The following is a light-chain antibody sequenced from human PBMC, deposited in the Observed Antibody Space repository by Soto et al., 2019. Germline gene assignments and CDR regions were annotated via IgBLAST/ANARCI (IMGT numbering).Light chain of an antibody. V-gene: IGKV1-5*01. CDR1: QSISSW. Sequence: DIQMTQSPSTLSASVLDRFTITCRASQSISSWLAWYQQKPGKAPKLLIYDASSLESGVPSRFSGSGSGTEFTLTISSLQPDDFATYYCQQYNSYSPTFGQGTKV. J-gene: IGKJ1*01. CDR3: QQYNSYSPT. CDR2: DAS.